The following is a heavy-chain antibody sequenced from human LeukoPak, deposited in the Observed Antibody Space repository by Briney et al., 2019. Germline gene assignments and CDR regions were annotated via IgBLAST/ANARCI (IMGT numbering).Heavy chain of an antibody. V-gene: IGHV3-21*01. CDR2: ISSSSSYI. CDR3: ARIIQLWSHMDV. Sequence: GGSLRLSCAASGFTFSSYAMSWVRQAPGKGLEWVSSISSSSSYIYYADSVKGRFTISRDNAKNSLYLQMNSLRAEDTAVYYCARIIQLWSHMDVWGKGTTVTISS. D-gene: IGHD5-18*01. CDR1: GFTFSSYA. J-gene: IGHJ6*04.